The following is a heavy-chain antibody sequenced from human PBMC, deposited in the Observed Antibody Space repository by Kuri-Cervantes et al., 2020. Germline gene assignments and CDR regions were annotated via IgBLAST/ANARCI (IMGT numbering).Heavy chain of an antibody. D-gene: IGHD5-18*01. CDR3: ARVVPEEDRDLVTMFDYYYYMDV. CDR1: GYSISSGYY. Sequence: SETLSLTCAVSGYSISSGYYWGWIRQPPGKGLEWIGSIYHSGSTYYNPSLKSRVTMSVDTSKNQFSLKIRSVTAADTAVYYCARVVPEEDRDLVTMFDYYYYMDVWGKGTTVTVSS. CDR2: IYHSGST. J-gene: IGHJ6*03. V-gene: IGHV4-38-2*01.